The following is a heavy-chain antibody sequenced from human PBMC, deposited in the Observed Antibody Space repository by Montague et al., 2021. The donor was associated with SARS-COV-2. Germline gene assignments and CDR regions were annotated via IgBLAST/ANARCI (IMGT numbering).Heavy chain of an antibody. Sequence: SETLSLTCAVYGGSFSGHYWSRIRQPPGKGLEWIGEIIHSGSTNYNPSLKSRVTISVDTSKNQLSLTLTSVTAADMAVYYCATQEDPSGWIPGPFDFWGQGTLLSVSS. V-gene: IGHV4-34*12. CDR1: GGSFSGHY. CDR2: IIHSGST. D-gene: IGHD6-19*01. J-gene: IGHJ4*02. CDR3: ATQEDPSGWIPGPFDF.